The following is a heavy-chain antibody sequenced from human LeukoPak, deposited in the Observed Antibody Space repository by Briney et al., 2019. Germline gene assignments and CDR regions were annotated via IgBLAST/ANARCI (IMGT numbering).Heavy chain of an antibody. Sequence: GGSLRLSCAASGFTFSSYSMNWVRQAPGKGLEWVSSISSSSSYIYHADSVKGRFTISRDNAKNSLYLQMNSLRAEDTAVYFCAKPTGGNQYDAFDIWGQGTMVTVSS. V-gene: IGHV3-21*01. CDR1: GFTFSSYS. J-gene: IGHJ3*02. CDR2: ISSSSSYI. D-gene: IGHD4-23*01. CDR3: AKPTGGNQYDAFDI.